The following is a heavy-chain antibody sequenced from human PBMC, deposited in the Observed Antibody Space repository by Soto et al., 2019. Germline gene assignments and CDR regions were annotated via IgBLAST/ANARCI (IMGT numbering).Heavy chain of an antibody. D-gene: IGHD1-26*01. V-gene: IGHV4-31*03. J-gene: IGHJ6*02. CDR3: AKWEGLGSDYYYYAMDV. Sequence: PSETLSLTCTVSGGSISSGGYYWTWIRQHPGKGLEWIAYIYHSGYTFYNPSLKSRVTMSVETSKNQFSLKLMSVTAADTAVYYCAKWEGLGSDYYYYAMDVWGQGTTVTVSS. CDR2: IYHSGYT. CDR1: GGSISSGGYY.